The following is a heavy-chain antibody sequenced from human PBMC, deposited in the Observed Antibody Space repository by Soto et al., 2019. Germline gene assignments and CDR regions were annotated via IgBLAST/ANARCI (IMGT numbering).Heavy chain of an antibody. Sequence: QVHLEESGGGVVQPGTSLRLSCVASGFTFSSYGMHWVRQAPGKGLEWVAVIPNTENKKYYADSVKGRFTISRDNSQNSLFLQMDSLMCEDTAMYYCARTAGGRVRGALDIWGQGTMVTVS. D-gene: IGHD6-13*01. J-gene: IGHJ3*02. CDR2: IPNTENKK. CDR1: GFTFSSYG. V-gene: IGHV3-30-3*01. CDR3: ARTAGGRVRGALDI.